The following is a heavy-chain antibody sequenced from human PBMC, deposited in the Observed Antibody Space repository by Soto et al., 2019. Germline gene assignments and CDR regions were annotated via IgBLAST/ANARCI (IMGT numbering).Heavy chain of an antibody. CDR3: TTGGVAVPGDDY. Sequence: EVQLVESGGGLVKPGGSLRVSCAASGFTFSKAWVNWVRQAPGKGLEWVGRIRSETDGGAADYAAPVKGRFIISRDYSKSTVYLQMNSLKTEDTAMYYCTTGGVAVPGDDYWGEGTLVTVSS. J-gene: IGHJ4*02. CDR1: GFTFSKAW. V-gene: IGHV3-15*07. D-gene: IGHD6-19*01. CDR2: IRSETDGGAA.